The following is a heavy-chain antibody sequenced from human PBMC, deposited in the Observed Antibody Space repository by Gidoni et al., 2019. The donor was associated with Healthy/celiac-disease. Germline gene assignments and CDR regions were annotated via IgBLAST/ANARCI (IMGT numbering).Heavy chain of an antibody. Sequence: QVQLVQSGAEVKKPGASVKVSCKSSGYTFTGDYMHWVRQAPGQGLEWMGWINPNSGGTNYAQKFQGRVTMTRDTSISTAYMELSRLRSDDTAVYYCAREKPSRTIVASFDPWGQGTLVTVSS. CDR2: INPNSGGT. CDR1: GYTFTGDY. CDR3: AREKPSRTIVASFDP. D-gene: IGHD2-15*01. V-gene: IGHV1-2*02. J-gene: IGHJ5*02.